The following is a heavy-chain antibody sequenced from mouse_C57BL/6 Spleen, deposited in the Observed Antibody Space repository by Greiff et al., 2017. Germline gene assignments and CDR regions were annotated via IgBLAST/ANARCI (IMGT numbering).Heavy chain of an antibody. CDR1: GFTFSDAW. D-gene: IGHD2-3*01. V-gene: IGHV6-6*01. CDR2: IRNKANNHAT. CDR3: TRGGYYDYYAMDY. J-gene: IGHJ4*01. Sequence: EVQGVESGGGLVQPGGSMKLSCAASGFTFSDAWMDWVRQSPEKGLEWVAEIRNKANNHATYYAESVKGRFTISRDDSKSSVYLQMNSLRAEDTGIYYCTRGGYYDYYAMDYWGQGTSVTVSS.